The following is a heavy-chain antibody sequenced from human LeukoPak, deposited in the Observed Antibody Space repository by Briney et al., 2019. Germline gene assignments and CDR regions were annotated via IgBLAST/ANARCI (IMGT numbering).Heavy chain of an antibody. J-gene: IGHJ5*02. V-gene: IGHV5-51*01. CDR2: IYPLDSIT. D-gene: IGHD4-17*01. Sequence: GESLKISCQTSGYDFSTKWIGWVRQMPGKGLEWMGIIYPLDSITRYSPSFQGHVTISADTSINTAYLQWTSPKPSDTAIYYCARLAPDYADYWFDPWGQGTLVTVSS. CDR1: GYDFSTKW. CDR3: ARLAPDYADYWFDP.